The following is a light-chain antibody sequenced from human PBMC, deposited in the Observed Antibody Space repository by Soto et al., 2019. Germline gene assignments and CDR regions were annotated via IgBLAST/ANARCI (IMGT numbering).Light chain of an antibody. CDR3: QQSYSTLPWT. Sequence: DIQMTQSPSSLSASVGDRVTITCRASQSISSYLNCYQQKPGKAPNLXXYAASSLQTGVPSRFSGSGSGTDFTLTISSLQPEDFANYYCQQSYSTLPWTFGQGTKVDIK. J-gene: IGKJ1*01. V-gene: IGKV1-39*01. CDR2: AAS. CDR1: QSISSY.